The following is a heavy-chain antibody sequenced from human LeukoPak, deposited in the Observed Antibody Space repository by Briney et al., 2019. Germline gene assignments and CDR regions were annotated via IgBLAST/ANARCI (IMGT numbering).Heavy chain of an antibody. J-gene: IGHJ4*02. Sequence: GGSLRLSCAASGFTFSSYAMSWVRQAQGKGLEWVSAISGSGGSTYYADSVKGRFTISRDNSKNTLYLQMNSLRAEDTAVYYCAKAAGGNIVVVPAALDYWGQGTLVTVSS. V-gene: IGHV3-23*01. D-gene: IGHD2-2*01. CDR1: GFTFSSYA. CDR3: AKAAGGNIVVVPAALDY. CDR2: ISGSGGST.